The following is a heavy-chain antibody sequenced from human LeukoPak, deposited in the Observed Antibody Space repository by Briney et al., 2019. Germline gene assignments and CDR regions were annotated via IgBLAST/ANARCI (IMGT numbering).Heavy chain of an antibody. CDR3: AGGPEPSRYFQH. Sequence: PGGSLRLSCAASGFTFSSYSMNWVRQAPGEGLEWVSSISSSSSYIYYADSVKGRLTISRDNAKNSLYLQMNSLRAEDTAVYYCAGGPEPSRYFQHWGQGTLVTVSS. J-gene: IGHJ1*01. D-gene: IGHD1-14*01. V-gene: IGHV3-21*01. CDR1: GFTFSSYS. CDR2: ISSSSSYI.